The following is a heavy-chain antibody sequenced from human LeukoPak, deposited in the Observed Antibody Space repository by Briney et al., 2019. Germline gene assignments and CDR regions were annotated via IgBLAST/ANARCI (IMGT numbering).Heavy chain of an antibody. CDR2: IYSGGST. V-gene: IGHV3-53*01. CDR3: ARQYAGDAFDI. Sequence: PGGSLRLSCAASGFTVSSNYLSWVRQAPGKGLDWASAIYSGGSTFYADSVKGRFIISRDNSKNTLSLQMNSLRAEDTAVYYCARQYAGDAFDIWGQGTLVTVSS. CDR1: GFTVSSNY. J-gene: IGHJ3*02.